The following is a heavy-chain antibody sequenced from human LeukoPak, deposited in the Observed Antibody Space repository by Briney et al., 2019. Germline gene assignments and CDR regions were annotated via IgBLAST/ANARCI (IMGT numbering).Heavy chain of an antibody. CDR2: IYTSGST. Sequence: SETLSLTCTVSGGSISSYYWSWIRQPAGKGLEWIGRIYTSGSTNYNPSLKSRVTISVDTSKNQFSLKLSSVTAADTAVYYCAGGYYDFWSGYGEPWFDPWGQGTLVTVSS. D-gene: IGHD3-3*01. J-gene: IGHJ5*02. V-gene: IGHV4-4*07. CDR3: AGGYYDFWSGYGEPWFDP. CDR1: GGSISSYY.